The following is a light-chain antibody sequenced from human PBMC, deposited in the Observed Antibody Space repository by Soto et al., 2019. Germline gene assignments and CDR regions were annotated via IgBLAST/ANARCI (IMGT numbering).Light chain of an antibody. J-gene: IGKJ2*01. CDR3: QQSDSPPHT. Sequence: DIQMTQSPSSLSASVGDRVTITCRDSQSFRSYLNWYQQKPGKAPILLIYAASSLQSGVPSRFSGSGSGTDFTLTISSLQPEDFATYYCQQSDSPPHTVGQGTKLEIK. CDR1: QSFRSY. CDR2: AAS. V-gene: IGKV1-39*01.